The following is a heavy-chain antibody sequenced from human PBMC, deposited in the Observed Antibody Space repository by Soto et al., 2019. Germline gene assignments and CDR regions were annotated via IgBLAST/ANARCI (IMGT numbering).Heavy chain of an antibody. J-gene: IGHJ4*02. CDR3: AKEFNYYDSSGYNLHY. CDR2: MSGSGGST. V-gene: IGHV3-23*01. CDR1: GFTFSNYA. D-gene: IGHD3-22*01. Sequence: GGSLRLSCAASGFTFSNYAMSWVRQAPGKGLEWVSAMSGSGGSTYYADSVKGRFTISRDNSKNTLYLQMNSLRAEDTALYYCAKEFNYYDSSGYNLHYWGQGTLVTVSS.